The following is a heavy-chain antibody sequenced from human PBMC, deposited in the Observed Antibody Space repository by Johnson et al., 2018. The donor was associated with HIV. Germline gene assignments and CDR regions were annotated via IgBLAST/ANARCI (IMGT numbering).Heavy chain of an antibody. V-gene: IGHV3-30*04. CDR1: GFTFSSYA. CDR3: AKGCRIAAAGGDDGFDI. Sequence: QVQLVESGGGVVRPGGSLRLSCAASGFTFSSYAMHWVRQAPGKGLEWVAVISYDGSNKYYADSVKGRFTISRDNSKNTLYLQMNSLRAEDTAVYYCAKGCRIAAAGGDDGFDIWGQGTMVTVSS. J-gene: IGHJ3*02. D-gene: IGHD6-13*01. CDR2: ISYDGSNK.